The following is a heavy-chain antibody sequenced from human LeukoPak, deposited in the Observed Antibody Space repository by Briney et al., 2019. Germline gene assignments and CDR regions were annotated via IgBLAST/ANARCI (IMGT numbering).Heavy chain of an antibody. CDR2: ISYDGSNK. J-gene: IGHJ3*02. D-gene: IGHD3-10*01. CDR1: GFTFSSYA. CDR3: ARDGTRSVREYAFDI. Sequence: GGSLRLSCAASGFTFSSYAMHWVRQAPGKGLEWVAVISYDGSNKYYADSVKGRFTISRDNSKNTLYLQMNSLRAEDTAVYYCARDGTRSVREYAFDIWGQGTMVTVSS. V-gene: IGHV3-30-3*01.